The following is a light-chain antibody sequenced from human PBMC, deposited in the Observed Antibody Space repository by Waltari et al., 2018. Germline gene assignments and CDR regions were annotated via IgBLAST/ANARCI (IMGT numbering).Light chain of an antibody. Sequence: QSVLTQPPSASGTPGQRVTISCSGSSSNIGRDNVYWYKQLPGTAPKLLIYKNNQRPSGVPDRFSGSKSGTSASLAISGLQSEDEADYYCVAWDNSLNGYVFGTGTKVTVL. CDR2: KNN. J-gene: IGLJ1*01. CDR1: SSNIGRDN. CDR3: VAWDNSLNGYV. V-gene: IGLV1-44*01.